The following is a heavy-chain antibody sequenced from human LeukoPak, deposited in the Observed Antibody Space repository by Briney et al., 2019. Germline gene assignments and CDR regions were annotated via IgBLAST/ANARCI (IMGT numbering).Heavy chain of an antibody. V-gene: IGHV4-59*01. J-gene: IGHJ6*02. CDR3: ATGSPKHYYDSSGYFGFNYYYGMDV. CDR1: GGSISSYY. Sequence: SETLSLTCTVSGGSISSYYWSWIRQPPGKGLEWIGYIYYSGSTNYNPSLKSQVTISVDTSKNQFSLKLSSVTAADTAVYYCATGSPKHYYDSSGYFGFNYYYGMDVWGQGTTVTVSS. CDR2: IYYSGST. D-gene: IGHD3-22*01.